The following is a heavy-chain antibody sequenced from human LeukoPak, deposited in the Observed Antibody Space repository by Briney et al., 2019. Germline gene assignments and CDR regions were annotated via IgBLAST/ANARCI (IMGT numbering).Heavy chain of an antibody. CDR1: GFTFSSYG. CDR3: ANIYCSSTSCPDH. J-gene: IGHJ4*02. Sequence: GGSLRLSCAASGFTFSSYGMHWVRQAPGKGLEWVAFIRYDGSNKYYADSVKGRFTISRDNSKNTLYLQMNSLRAEDTAVYYCANIYCSSTSCPDHWGQGTLVTVSS. V-gene: IGHV3-30*02. CDR2: IRYDGSNK. D-gene: IGHD2-2*01.